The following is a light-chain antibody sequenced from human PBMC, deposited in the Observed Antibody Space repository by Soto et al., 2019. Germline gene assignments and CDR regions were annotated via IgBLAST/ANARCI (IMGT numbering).Light chain of an antibody. J-gene: IGKJ1*01. Sequence: DIQMTQSPSTLSAYVGDRVTITCRASQSISSWLAWYQQKPGKAPKLLIYDASSLESGVPSRFSGRGSGTEFTLTISSLQPDDLATYYCQQYNSYLWTFGQGTKV. CDR1: QSISSW. CDR2: DAS. V-gene: IGKV1-5*01. CDR3: QQYNSYLWT.